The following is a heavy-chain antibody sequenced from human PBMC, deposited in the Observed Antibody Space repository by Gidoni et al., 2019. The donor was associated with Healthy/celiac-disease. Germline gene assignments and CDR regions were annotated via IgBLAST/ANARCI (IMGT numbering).Heavy chain of an antibody. V-gene: IGHV4-30-4*01. CDR2: IYYSGST. CDR1: GAPTGSGDYY. J-gene: IGHJ4*02. D-gene: IGHD6-19*01. CDR3: ARDFYSSGWGFDY. Sequence: QVQLQESGPGRVKPSQTLSLTCTAPGAPTGSGDYYWSWLRQPPGKGLEWIGYIYYSGSTYYNPSLKSRVTISVDTSKNQFSLKLSSVTAADTAVYYCARDFYSSGWGFDYWGQGTLVTVSS.